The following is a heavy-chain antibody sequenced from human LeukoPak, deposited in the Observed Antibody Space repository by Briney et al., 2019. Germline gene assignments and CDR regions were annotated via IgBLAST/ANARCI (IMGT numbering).Heavy chain of an antibody. J-gene: IGHJ5*02. D-gene: IGHD3/OR15-3a*01. CDR2: IYYSGST. CDR3: ARQRLDLWDPEFAP. CDR1: GGSISSDSFY. V-gene: IGHV4-39*01. Sequence: SETPSLTCTVSGGSISSDSFYWGWIRQPPGKGLEWIGSIYYSGSTYYNPSLKSRVTISVDTSKNQFSLKLNSVAAADTAVYYCARQRLDLWDPEFAPWGQGTLVTVSS.